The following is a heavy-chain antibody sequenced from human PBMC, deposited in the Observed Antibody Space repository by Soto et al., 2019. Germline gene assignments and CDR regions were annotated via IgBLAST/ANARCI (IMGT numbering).Heavy chain of an antibody. D-gene: IGHD1-7*01. CDR1: GGSFTSNNW. CDR3: ASRDPGTSVDY. V-gene: IGHV4-4*02. Sequence: SETLSLTCAVSGGSFTSNNWWTWVHQPPGQGLEWIGEIYRTGSTNYNPSLKSRVTISLDKSENQFSLKVTSLTAADTAVYYCASRDPGTSVDYWGQGTLVTVSS. CDR2: IYRTGST. J-gene: IGHJ4*02.